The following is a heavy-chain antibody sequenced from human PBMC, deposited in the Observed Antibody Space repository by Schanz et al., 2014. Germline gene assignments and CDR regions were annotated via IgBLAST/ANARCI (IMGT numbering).Heavy chain of an antibody. CDR2: ISGSGGST. Sequence: EVQVVESGGGLVQPGGSLRLSCEASGFTLTSYALTWVRQAPGKGLEWVAGISGSGGSTDYADSVKGRFIIPRDNSKNTLYLQMNSLTSEDTAIYYCARALGHFDILTGSYNIRWLDPWGQGTLVTVSS. CDR1: GFTLTSYA. V-gene: IGHV3-23*04. J-gene: IGHJ5*02. D-gene: IGHD3-9*01. CDR3: ARALGHFDILTGSYNIRWLDP.